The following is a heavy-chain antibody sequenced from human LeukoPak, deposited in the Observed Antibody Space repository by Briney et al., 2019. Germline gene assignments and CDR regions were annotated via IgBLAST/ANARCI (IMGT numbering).Heavy chain of an antibody. CDR3: ASYDY. V-gene: IGHV4-38-2*02. Sequence: PSETLSLTCTVSGYSISSGYYWGWIRQPPGKGLEWIGSIYHSGSTYYNPSLKSRVTISVDTSKNQFSLKLSSVSAADTAVYYCASYDYWAREPWPPSPQ. CDR1: GYSISSGYY. CDR2: IYHSGST. J-gene: IGHJ4*02.